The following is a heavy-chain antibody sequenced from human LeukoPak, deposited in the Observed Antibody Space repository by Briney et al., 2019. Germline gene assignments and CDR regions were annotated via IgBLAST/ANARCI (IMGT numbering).Heavy chain of an antibody. CDR2: ISPRDGST. J-gene: IGHJ5*01. Sequence: ASVKVSCKASGYTFTNYYIHWVRQAPGQGLEWMGIISPRDGSTNYVPRFQDRVTMTSDTSTSTVFMDLSSLRSDDTAIYYCAREGGGLGHFDSWGQGTLVSVSS. D-gene: IGHD3-16*01. CDR3: AREGGGLGHFDS. CDR1: GYTFTNYY. V-gene: IGHV1-46*01.